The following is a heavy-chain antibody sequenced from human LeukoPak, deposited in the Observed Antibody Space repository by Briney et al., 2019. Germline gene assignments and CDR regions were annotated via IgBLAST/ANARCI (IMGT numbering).Heavy chain of an antibody. CDR3: ARGLSPSTNYDFRDY. D-gene: IGHD3-3*01. J-gene: IGHJ4*02. Sequence: KPSETLSLTCAVYGGSFSGYYWSWIRQPPGKGLEWIGEINHSGSTNYNPSLKSRVTISVDTSKNQFSLKLSSVTAADTAVYYCARGLSPSTNYDFRDYWGQGTLVTVSS. CDR1: GGSFSGYY. CDR2: INHSGST. V-gene: IGHV4-34*01.